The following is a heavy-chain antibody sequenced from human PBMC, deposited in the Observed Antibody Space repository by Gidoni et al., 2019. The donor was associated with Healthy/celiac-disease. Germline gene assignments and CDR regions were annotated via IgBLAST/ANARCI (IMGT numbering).Heavy chain of an antibody. V-gene: IGHV1-69*01. CDR3: AREGLVGATNHLDY. CDR1: GGTFSSYA. D-gene: IGHD1-26*01. CDR2: IIPIFGTA. J-gene: IGHJ4*02. Sequence: QVQLVQSGAEVKKPWSSVKVSCKASGGTFSSYAISWVRQAPGQGLEWMGGIIPIFGTANYAQKFQGRVTITADESTSTAYMELSSLRSEDTAVYYCAREGLVGATNHLDYWGQGTLVTVSS.